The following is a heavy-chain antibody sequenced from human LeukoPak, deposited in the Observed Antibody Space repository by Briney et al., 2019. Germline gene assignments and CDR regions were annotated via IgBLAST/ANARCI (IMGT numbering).Heavy chain of an antibody. CDR1: GFTFSSYE. Sequence: GGSLRLSCAASGFTFSSYEMNWVRQAPGKGLEWVSYISSSGSTIYYADSVKGRFTISRDNAKNSLYLQMNSLSAEDTAVYYCARGRSSRRIYYYGMDVWGKGTTVTVSS. J-gene: IGHJ6*04. D-gene: IGHD6-6*01. V-gene: IGHV3-48*03. CDR2: ISSSGSTI. CDR3: ARGRSSRRIYYYGMDV.